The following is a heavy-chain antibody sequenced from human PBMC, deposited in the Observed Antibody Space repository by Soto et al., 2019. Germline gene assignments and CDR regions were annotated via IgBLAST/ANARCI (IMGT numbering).Heavy chain of an antibody. CDR2: IYYSGST. CDR3: AGGNTYYDFWSGYYTHNWFDP. D-gene: IGHD3-3*01. Sequence: SETLSLTCTVSGGSISSYYWSWIRQPPGKGLEWIGYIYYSGSTNYNPSLKSRVTISVDTSKNQFSLKLSSVTAADTAVYYCAGGNTYYDFWSGYYTHNWFDPWGQGTLVTVS. J-gene: IGHJ5*02. CDR1: GGSISSYY. V-gene: IGHV4-59*01.